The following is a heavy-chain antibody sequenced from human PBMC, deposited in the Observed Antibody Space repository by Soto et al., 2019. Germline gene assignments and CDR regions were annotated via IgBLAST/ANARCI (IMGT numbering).Heavy chain of an antibody. Sequence: KASETLSLTCAVYGESFRGYYWNWICQPPGKGLEWMGGINHKGSSSYNPSLKSRVTISIYTSKKHFSLKLSSVTAADTAVYYCARSMGTSSEYYFDYWGQGTLVTVSS. D-gene: IGHD6-6*01. V-gene: IGHV4-34*01. CDR2: INHKGSS. CDR3: ARSMGTSSEYYFDY. CDR1: GESFRGYY. J-gene: IGHJ4*02.